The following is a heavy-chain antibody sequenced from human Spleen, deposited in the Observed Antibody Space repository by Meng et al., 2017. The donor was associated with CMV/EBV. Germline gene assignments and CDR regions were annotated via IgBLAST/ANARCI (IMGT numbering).Heavy chain of an antibody. CDR1: GFTFSDYY. Sequence: GESLKISCAASGFTFSDYYMSWIRQAPGKGLEWVSYISSSGSTTYYADSVKGRFTISRDNAKKSLYLQINSLRVEDTAVYYCVRDILRVGITYYFDYWGQGTLVTVSS. V-gene: IGHV3-11*04. CDR2: ISSSGSTT. CDR3: VRDILRVGITYYFDY. J-gene: IGHJ4*02. D-gene: IGHD1-26*01.